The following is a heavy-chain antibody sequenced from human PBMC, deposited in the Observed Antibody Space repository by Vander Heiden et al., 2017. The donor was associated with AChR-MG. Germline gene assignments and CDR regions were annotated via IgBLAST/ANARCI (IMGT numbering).Heavy chain of an antibody. CDR1: GGPFISYA. V-gene: IGHV1-69*01. J-gene: IGHJ4*02. CDR2: IIPIFGTA. D-gene: IGHD6-19*01. CDR3: ARERPVSH. Sequence: QVQLVQSGAAVKNPGSSVKVSCTGAGGPFISYAVGWVRQAPGKGLEWMGGIIPIFGTANYAQKFQGRVTITADESTSTAYMELSSLRSEDTAVYYCARERPVSHWGQGTLVTVSS.